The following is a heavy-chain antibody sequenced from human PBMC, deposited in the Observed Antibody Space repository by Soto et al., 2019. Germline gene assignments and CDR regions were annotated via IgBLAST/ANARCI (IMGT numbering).Heavy chain of an antibody. CDR3: ARDYTIGYSYGYGFLGY. D-gene: IGHD5-18*01. Sequence: LRLSCAASGFTYSSYAMHWVRQAPGKGLEWVAVISYDGSNKYYADSVKGRFTISRDNSKNTLYLQMNSLRAEDTTVYYCARDYTIGYSYGYGFLGYWGQGTLVTVSS. J-gene: IGHJ4*02. CDR2: ISYDGSNK. V-gene: IGHV3-30-3*01. CDR1: GFTYSSYA.